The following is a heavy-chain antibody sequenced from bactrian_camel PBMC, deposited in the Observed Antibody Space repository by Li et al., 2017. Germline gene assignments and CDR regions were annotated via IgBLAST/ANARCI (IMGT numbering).Heavy chain of an antibody. CDR1: GFTFSSYY. V-gene: IGHV3S40*01. Sequence: VQLVESGGGLVQPGGSLRLSCAASGFTFSSYYMSWVRQAPGKGLEWVSAIASGGGSTYYADSVKGRFTISRDNAKNTLYLQLNSLKLDDTAMYYCAPDSSPQMGCYWTRGTQVTVS. D-gene: IGHD3*01. CDR2: IASGGGST. CDR3: APDSSPQMGCY. J-gene: IGHJ4*01.